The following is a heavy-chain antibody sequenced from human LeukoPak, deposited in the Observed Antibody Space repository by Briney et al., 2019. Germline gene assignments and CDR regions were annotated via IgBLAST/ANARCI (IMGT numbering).Heavy chain of an antibody. CDR2: INPSGGST. Sequence: ASVKVSCKASGYTFTSYYMHWVRQAPGQGLEWMGIINPSGGSTSYAQKFQGRVTMTRDTSTSTVYMELSSLRSEDTAVYYCARTSHYVDIAATIPYGIYHFDYWGQGTLVTVSS. D-gene: IGHD5-12*01. CDR1: GYTFTSYY. CDR3: ARTSHYVDIAATIPYGIYHFDY. V-gene: IGHV1-46*01. J-gene: IGHJ4*02.